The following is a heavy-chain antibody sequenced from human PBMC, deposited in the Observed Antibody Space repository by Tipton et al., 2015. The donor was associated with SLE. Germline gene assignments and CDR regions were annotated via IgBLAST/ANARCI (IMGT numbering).Heavy chain of an antibody. CDR2: IYPGDSDT. V-gene: IGHV5-51*01. Sequence: QLVQSGAEVKKPGESLKISCKGSGYSFTTYWIGWVRQMPGKGLEWMGIIYPGDSDTRYSPSFQGRVTISADKSISTAYLQWSSLKASDTAMYYCARQEYCSSTSCYKGSGYGYDAFDIWGQGTMVTVSS. D-gene: IGHD2-2*02. CDR1: GYSFTTYW. CDR3: ARQEYCSSTSCYKGSGYGYDAFDI. J-gene: IGHJ3*02.